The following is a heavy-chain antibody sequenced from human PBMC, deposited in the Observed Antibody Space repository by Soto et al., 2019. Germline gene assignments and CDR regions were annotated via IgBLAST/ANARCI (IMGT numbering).Heavy chain of an antibody. CDR1: GGTFSSYA. CDR2: IIPIFGTA. Sequence: QVQLVQSGAEVKKPGSSVKVSCKASGGTFSSYAISWVRQAPGQGLEWMGGIIPIFGTANYAQKFQGRVTITADESTSTAYMERSSLRSEDTAVYYCARAGVPAAMSPTPHYGMDVWGQGTTVTVSS. D-gene: IGHD2-2*01. J-gene: IGHJ6*02. V-gene: IGHV1-69*01. CDR3: ARAGVPAAMSPTPHYGMDV.